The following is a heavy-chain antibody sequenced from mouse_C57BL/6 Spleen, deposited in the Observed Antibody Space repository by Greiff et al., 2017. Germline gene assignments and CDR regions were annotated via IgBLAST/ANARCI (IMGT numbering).Heavy chain of an antibody. D-gene: IGHD1-1*01. CDR2: IRNKANGYTT. J-gene: IGHJ1*03. CDR3: ERCLYYYGSSYWYFDV. CDR1: GFTFTDYY. V-gene: IGHV7-3*01. Sequence: EVHLVESGGGLVQPGGSLSLSCAASGFTFTDYYMSWVRQPPGKALEWLGFIRNKANGYTTEYSASVKGRFTISRDNSQSILYLQMNALRAEDSATYYCERCLYYYGSSYWYFDVWGTGTTVTVSS.